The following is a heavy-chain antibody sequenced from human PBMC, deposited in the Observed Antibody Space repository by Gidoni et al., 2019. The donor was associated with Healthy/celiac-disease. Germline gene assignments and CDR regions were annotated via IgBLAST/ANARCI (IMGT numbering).Heavy chain of an antibody. CDR1: GFTFSSYS. J-gene: IGHJ6*02. V-gene: IGHV3-21*01. CDR3: ARDLAPRGSGDYYYGMDV. Sequence: EVQLVESGGGLVKPGGSLRLSCAASGFTFSSYSMNWVRQAPGTGLEWVSSISSSSSYIYYADSVKGRFTISRDNAKNSLYLQMNSLRAEDTAVYYCARDLAPRGSGDYYYGMDVWGQGTTVTVSS. CDR2: ISSSSSYI. D-gene: IGHD3-10*01.